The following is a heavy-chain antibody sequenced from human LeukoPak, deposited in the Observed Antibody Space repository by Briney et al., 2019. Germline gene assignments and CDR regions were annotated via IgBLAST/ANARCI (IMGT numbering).Heavy chain of an antibody. CDR3: APAEVITTGGFDY. Sequence: ASVKVSCKASGYTFTGYYMHWVRQAPGQGLEWMGWINPNSGGTNYAQKFQGRVTMTRDTSISTAYMELSRLRSDDTAVYYCAPAEVITTGGFDYWGQGTLVTVSS. V-gene: IGHV1-2*02. D-gene: IGHD3-22*01. CDR2: INPNSGGT. J-gene: IGHJ4*02. CDR1: GYTFTGYY.